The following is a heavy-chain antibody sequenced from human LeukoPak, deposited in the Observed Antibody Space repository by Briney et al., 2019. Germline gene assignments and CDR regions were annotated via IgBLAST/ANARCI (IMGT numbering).Heavy chain of an antibody. D-gene: IGHD3-10*01. CDR1: GFTFSSCA. CDR3: AKDSYYHYYFDY. V-gene: IGHV3-23*01. CDR2: ISDGGGTT. Sequence: GGSLRLSCAASGFTFSSCAMSWVRQAPGKGLEWVSGISDGGGTTNYADAVKGRFTISRDKSKNTLFLQMNSLRAEDTAVYYCAKDSYYHYYFDYWGQGTLVTVSS. J-gene: IGHJ4*02.